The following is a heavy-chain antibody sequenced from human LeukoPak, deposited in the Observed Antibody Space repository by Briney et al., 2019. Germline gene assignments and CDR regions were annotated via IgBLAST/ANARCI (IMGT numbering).Heavy chain of an antibody. CDR1: GFDFSDYS. V-gene: IGHV3-23*01. Sequence: GGSLRLSCAASGFDFSDYSMNWVRQAPGKGLEWVSLISVGGGNTHYADSVQGRFTISRDDSQNTLYLQMNSLRAEDTAVYYCAKDLDSSGYYTPDPWGQGTLVTVSS. J-gene: IGHJ5*02. CDR2: ISVGGGNT. D-gene: IGHD3-22*01. CDR3: AKDLDSSGYYTPDP.